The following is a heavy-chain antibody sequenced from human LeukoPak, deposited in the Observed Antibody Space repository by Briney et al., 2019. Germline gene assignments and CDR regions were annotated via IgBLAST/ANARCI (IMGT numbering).Heavy chain of an antibody. J-gene: IGHJ3*02. CDR1: GFTFSDYY. CDR2: ISSSGSTI. Sequence: GGSLRLSCAASGFTFSDYYMSWIRQAPGKGLEWVSYISSSGSTIYYADSVKGRFTISRDNAKNSLYLQMNSLRAEDTAVYYCARGLRFLEWLYAFDIWGQGTMVTVSS. D-gene: IGHD3-3*01. V-gene: IGHV3-11*04. CDR3: ARGLRFLEWLYAFDI.